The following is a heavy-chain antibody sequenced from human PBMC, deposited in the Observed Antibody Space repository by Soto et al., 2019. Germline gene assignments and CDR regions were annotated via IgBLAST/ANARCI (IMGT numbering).Heavy chain of an antibody. CDR2: IYPGDSDT. J-gene: IGHJ6*04. V-gene: IGHV5-51*01. Sequence: GESLRISCKCSGYSFTSYLSCCVRQMPGKGLEWMGIIYPGDSDTRYSPSFQGQVTISADKSISTAYLQWSSLKASDTAMYYCAIWGYRSRWYEGMDARGKGNTVHVSS. CDR3: AIWGYRSRWYEGMDA. CDR1: GYSFTSYL. D-gene: IGHD6-13*01.